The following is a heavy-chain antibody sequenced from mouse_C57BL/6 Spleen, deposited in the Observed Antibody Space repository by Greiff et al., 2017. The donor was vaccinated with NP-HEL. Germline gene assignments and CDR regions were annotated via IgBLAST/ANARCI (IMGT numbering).Heavy chain of an antibody. V-gene: IGHV1-72*01. CDR3: ARESYYGSSPYAMDY. CDR2: IDPNSGGT. D-gene: IGHD1-1*01. J-gene: IGHJ4*01. Sequence: GLEWIGRIDPNSGGTKYNEKFKSKATLTVDKPSSTAYMQLSSLTSEDSAVYYCARESYYGSSPYAMDYWGQGTSVTVSS.